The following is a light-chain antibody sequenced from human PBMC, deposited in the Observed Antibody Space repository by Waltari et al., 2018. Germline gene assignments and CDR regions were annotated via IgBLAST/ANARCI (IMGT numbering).Light chain of an antibody. CDR3: CSYAGSSTLVV. Sequence: QSALTQPASVSGSPGQSITISCTGTSSDVGGYNYVSWYQQHPGKAPKLMIYDGSKRHSGVSNRVSGAKSGNTASLTISGLQAEDEAEYYCCSYAGSSTLVVFGGGTKLTVL. V-gene: IGLV2-23*01. J-gene: IGLJ2*01. CDR2: DGS. CDR1: SSDVGGYNY.